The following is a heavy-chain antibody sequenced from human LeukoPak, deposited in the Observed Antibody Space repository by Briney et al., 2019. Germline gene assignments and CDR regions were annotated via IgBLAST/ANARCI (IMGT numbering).Heavy chain of an antibody. CDR2: INPTSGAT. J-gene: IGHJ6*03. CDR3: ARGVVAATFYYYMDV. V-gene: IGHV1-2*02. Sequence: GASVKVSCKPSGYTFTVYYIRWVRQAPRQGLEWMGWINPTSGATNYAPKFQGRVTMTRDTSISTAYMELNSLRSDDTAVYFCARGVVAATFYYYMDVWGKGTTVTVSS. CDR1: GYTFTVYY. D-gene: IGHD2-15*01.